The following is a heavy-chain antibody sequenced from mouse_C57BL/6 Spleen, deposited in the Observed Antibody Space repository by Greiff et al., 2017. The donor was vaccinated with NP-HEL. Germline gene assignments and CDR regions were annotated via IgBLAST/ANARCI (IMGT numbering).Heavy chain of an antibody. J-gene: IGHJ1*03. D-gene: IGHD1-1*01. V-gene: IGHV1-72*01. CDR1: GYTFTSYW. Sequence: QVQLQQPGAELVKPGASVKLSCKASGYTFTSYWMHWVQQRPGRGLEWIGRIDPNSGGNTYHEKFKSKARLTVDKPSCTAYMQVSSQTSEDSAVYYCARGGTTVVARYWYFDVWGTGTTVTVSS. CDR3: ARGGTTVVARYWYFDV. CDR2: IDPNSGGN.